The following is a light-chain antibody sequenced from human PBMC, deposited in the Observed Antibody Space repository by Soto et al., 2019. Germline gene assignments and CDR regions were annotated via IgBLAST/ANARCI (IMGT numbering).Light chain of an antibody. V-gene: IGLV1-51*02. CDR1: SSNIGNNY. CDR2: ENN. J-gene: IGLJ1*01. CDR3: GTWDSSLSAVYV. Sequence: TQPPSVSAAPGQKVTISCSGSSSNIGNNYVSWYQQLPGTAPKLLIYENNKRPSGIPDRFSGSKSGTSATLGITGLQTGDEADYYCGTWDSSLSAVYVFGTGTRSPS.